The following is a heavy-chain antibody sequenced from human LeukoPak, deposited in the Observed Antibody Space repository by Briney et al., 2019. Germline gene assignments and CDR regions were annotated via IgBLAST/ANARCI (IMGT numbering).Heavy chain of an antibody. Sequence: GGSLRLSCAASGFTFSSYSMNWVRQAPGKGLEWVSSISSSSSYIYYADSVKGRFTISRDNSKNTLYLQMNSLRAEDTAIYYCAKDIARYIYYMDVWGKGTTVTVSS. V-gene: IGHV3-21*04. CDR2: ISSSSSYI. CDR3: AKDIARYIYYMDV. CDR1: GFTFSSYS. J-gene: IGHJ6*03. D-gene: IGHD2-15*01.